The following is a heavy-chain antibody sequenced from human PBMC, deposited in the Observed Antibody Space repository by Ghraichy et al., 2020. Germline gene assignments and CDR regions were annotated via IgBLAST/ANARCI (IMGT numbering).Heavy chain of an antibody. V-gene: IGHV1-18*01. CDR1: VYTFTSYG. J-gene: IGHJ4*02. CDR3: ARDWDYEFDY. CDR2: ISVYNGNA. Sequence: ASVKVSCKASVYTFTSYGISWVRQAPGQGLEWMGWISVYNGNANYAQKLQGRVTLTTDTSTSTAYMELRSLRSDDTAVYYCARDWDYEFDYWGQGTLVTVSS. D-gene: IGHD1-7*01.